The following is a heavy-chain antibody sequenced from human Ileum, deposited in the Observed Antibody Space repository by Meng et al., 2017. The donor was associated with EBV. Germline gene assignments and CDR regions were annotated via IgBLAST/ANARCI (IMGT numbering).Heavy chain of an antibody. CDR2: IYYSGST. J-gene: IGHJ4*02. CDR3: ARRWHTAMDSR. Sequence: GPGLRKASVTPTHSCTASGGLCRISSYYWRWIRQHRGKGVELIGYIYYSGSTTYIPSPECRLTLSVDPSTNQYSPYLPSVPAPDTAVYYCARRWHTAMDSRWRQRTLVTVSS. CDR1: GGLCRISSYY. D-gene: IGHD5-18*01. V-gene: IGHV4-61*01.